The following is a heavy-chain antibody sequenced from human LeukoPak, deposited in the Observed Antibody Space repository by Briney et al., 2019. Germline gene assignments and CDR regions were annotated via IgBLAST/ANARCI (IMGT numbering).Heavy chain of an antibody. CDR1: GYTSTNYG. D-gene: IGHD3-22*01. V-gene: IGHV1-18*01. CDR3: AISQGSYYDTSGYLDGDY. J-gene: IGHJ4*02. Sequence: GASVKVSCKASGYTSTNYGIFWVRQAPGQGLERMGWISAYSGNTNYAQKLQGRVTMTTETSTSTAYMELESLRSDDTAVYYCAISQGSYYDTSGYLDGDYWGQGILVTVSS. CDR2: ISAYSGNT.